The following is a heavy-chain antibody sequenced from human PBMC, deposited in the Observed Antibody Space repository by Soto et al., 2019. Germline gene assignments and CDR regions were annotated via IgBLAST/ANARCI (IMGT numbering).Heavy chain of an antibody. J-gene: IGHJ5*02. D-gene: IGHD6-13*01. CDR1: GFTFSSYA. CDR3: AKALGSSWYVSAS. Sequence: EVPLLESGGGLVQPGGSLRLSCAASGFTFSSYAMSWVRQAPGKGLEWVSTLSGSGGSTYYAGSVKGRFTISRDNSKNTRYLRMNILRAEDTVVYYGAKALGSSWYVSASWGQGPLVPVSS. CDR2: LSGSGGST. V-gene: IGHV3-23*01.